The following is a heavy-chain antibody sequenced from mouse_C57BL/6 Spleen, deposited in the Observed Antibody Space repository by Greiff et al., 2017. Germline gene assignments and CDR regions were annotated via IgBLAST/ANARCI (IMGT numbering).Heavy chain of an antibody. CDR3: ARGDYYGSSYGYWYFDV. Sequence: QVQLQQSGAELVKPGASVKMSCKASGYTFTTYPIEWMKQNPGKSLEWIGNFHPYNDDTKYNEKFKGKATLTVEKSSSTVYLELSRLTSDDSAVYYCARGDYYGSSYGYWYFDVWGTGTTVTVSS. CDR2: FHPYNDDT. CDR1: GYTFTTYP. V-gene: IGHV1-47*01. D-gene: IGHD1-1*01. J-gene: IGHJ1*03.